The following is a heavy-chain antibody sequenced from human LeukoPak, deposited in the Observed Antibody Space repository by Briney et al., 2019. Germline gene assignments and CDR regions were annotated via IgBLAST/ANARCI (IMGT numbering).Heavy chain of an antibody. CDR1: SGSISGNY. V-gene: IGHV4-59*01. CDR2: IHYSGST. J-gene: IGHJ4*02. CDR3: ARDFGTSGWYGAFDY. Sequence: SETLSLTCSVSSGSISGNYWSWVRQPPGMGLEWIGYIHYSGSTNYNPSLKSRVTISVDTSKNQFSLKLRSVTAADTAVYYCARDFGTSGWYGAFDYWGQGTLVTVSS. D-gene: IGHD6-19*01.